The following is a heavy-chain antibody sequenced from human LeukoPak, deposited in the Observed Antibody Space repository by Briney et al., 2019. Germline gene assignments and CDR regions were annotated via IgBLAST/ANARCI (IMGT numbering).Heavy chain of an antibody. Sequence: SETLSLTCTVSGGSISSYYWSWIRQPPGKGLEWIGYIYYSGSTNYNPSLKSRVTISVDTSKNQFSLKLSSVTAADTAVYYCARARGYSGYDCFDIWGQGTMVTVSS. D-gene: IGHD5-12*01. CDR1: GGSISSYY. CDR3: ARARGYSGYDCFDI. V-gene: IGHV4-59*01. CDR2: IYYSGST. J-gene: IGHJ3*02.